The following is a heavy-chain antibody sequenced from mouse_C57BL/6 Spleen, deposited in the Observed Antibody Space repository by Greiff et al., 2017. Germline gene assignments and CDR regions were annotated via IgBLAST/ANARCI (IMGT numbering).Heavy chain of an antibody. V-gene: IGHV5-4*01. J-gene: IGHJ3*01. Sequence: DVKLQESGGGLVKPGGSLKLSCAASGFTFSSYAMSWVRQTPEKRLEWVATISDGGSYTYYPDNVEGRFTISRDNAKNNLYLQMSQLKSEDTAMYYCAREGLGPFAYWGQGTLVTVSA. D-gene: IGHD4-1*01. CDR3: AREGLGPFAY. CDR1: GFTFSSYA. CDR2: ISDGGSYT.